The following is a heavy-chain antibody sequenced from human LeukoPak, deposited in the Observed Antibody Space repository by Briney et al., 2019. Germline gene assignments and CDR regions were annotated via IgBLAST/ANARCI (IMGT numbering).Heavy chain of an antibody. Sequence: SETLSLTCTVSGGSISSSSYYWGWIRQPPGKGLEWIGSIYYSGSTYYNPSLKSRVTISVDTSKNQFSLKLSSVTAADTAVYYCARGESPVGAMGSWGQGTLVTVSS. CDR3: ARGESPVGAMGS. CDR1: GGSISSSSYY. D-gene: IGHD1-26*01. J-gene: IGHJ4*02. V-gene: IGHV4-39*07. CDR2: IYYSGST.